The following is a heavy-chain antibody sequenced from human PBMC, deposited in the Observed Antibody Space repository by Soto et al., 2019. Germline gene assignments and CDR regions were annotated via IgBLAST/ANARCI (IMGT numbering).Heavy chain of an antibody. Sequence: HPGGSLRLSCAASGFTFTSFAVSWVRQAPGKGLEWVSAISGSGGATYYADSVKGRFTVSRDNSRNTVYLQVDSLRVEDTGTYYCAKSPKAGGGSWGQGTLVTVSS. V-gene: IGHV3-23*01. D-gene: IGHD3-16*01. CDR2: ISGSGGAT. J-gene: IGHJ5*02. CDR3: AKSPKAGGGS. CDR1: GFTFTSFA.